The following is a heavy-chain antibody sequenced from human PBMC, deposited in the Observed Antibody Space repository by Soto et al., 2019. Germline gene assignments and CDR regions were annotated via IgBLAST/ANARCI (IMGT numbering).Heavy chain of an antibody. V-gene: IGHV3-30*18. J-gene: IGHJ4*02. CDR1: GFTLSNYG. D-gene: IGHD3-10*01. CDR2: ISYDGNKD. CDR3: AKDVRRFGGPDY. Sequence: PGGSLRLSCAASGFTLSNYGMHWVRQAPGKGLEWVAIISYDGNKDYYADSVKGRFTISRDTSKNTVFLQMNSLRAEDTAVYYCAKDVRRFGGPDYWGQGTLVTVS.